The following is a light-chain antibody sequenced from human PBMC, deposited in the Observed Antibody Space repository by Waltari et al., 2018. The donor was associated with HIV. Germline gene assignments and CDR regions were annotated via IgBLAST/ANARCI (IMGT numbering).Light chain of an antibody. CDR1: SSDVGNYNL. Sequence: HSALTQPASLSGSPGQSITIPCTGTSSDVGNYNLFSWYQQHPGKAPKLIIYEVTKRPSGISNRFSGSKSGNTASLTISGLQAEDEADYYCCSYAGSPYVLGSGTKVTVL. V-gene: IGLV2-23*02. CDR2: EVT. J-gene: IGLJ1*01. CDR3: CSYAGSPYV.